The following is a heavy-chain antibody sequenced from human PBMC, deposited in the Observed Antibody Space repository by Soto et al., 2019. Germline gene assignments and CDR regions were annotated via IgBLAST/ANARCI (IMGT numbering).Heavy chain of an antibody. D-gene: IGHD6-13*01. J-gene: IGHJ4*02. V-gene: IGHV3-74*01. CDR1: GFTFSNYW. CDR3: ASGVAVAGSFDY. CDR2: INSDGSIT. Sequence: PGGSLRLSCAASGFTFSNYWMHWVRQAPGKGLVWVSRINSDGSITSYADSVKGRLTISRDNAKNTLYLQMNSLRAEDTAVYYCASGVAVAGSFDYWGQGTLVTVSS.